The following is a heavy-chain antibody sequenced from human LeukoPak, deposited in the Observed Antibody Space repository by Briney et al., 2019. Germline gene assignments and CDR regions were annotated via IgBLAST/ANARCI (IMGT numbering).Heavy chain of an antibody. CDR1: GFTFSSYS. V-gene: IGHV3-21*01. CDR2: ISSSSSYI. Sequence: GGSLRLSCGASGFTFSSYSMNWGRQAPGEGLEGVSSISSSSSYIYYADSVKGRFTISRDNAKNSLYLQMNSLRAEDTAVYYCAREVSCSSTSCLGAFDIWGQGTMVTVSS. CDR3: AREVSCSSTSCLGAFDI. J-gene: IGHJ3*02. D-gene: IGHD2-2*01.